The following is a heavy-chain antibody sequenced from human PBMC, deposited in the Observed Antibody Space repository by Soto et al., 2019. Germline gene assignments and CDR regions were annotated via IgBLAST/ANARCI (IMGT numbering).Heavy chain of an antibody. V-gene: IGHV1-46*01. D-gene: IGHD5-12*01. J-gene: IGHJ6*02. Sequence: ASVKVSCKGSGYTNYYIHWVRQAPGQGFEWMGIINPSGGSTSYAQKSQGRVTMTRDTSTSTVYMELSSLRAEDTAVYYCARHYYRFNSGYGFSMDVWGQGTTVTVSS. CDR2: INPSGGST. CDR3: ARHYYRFNSGYGFSMDV. CDR1: GYTNYY.